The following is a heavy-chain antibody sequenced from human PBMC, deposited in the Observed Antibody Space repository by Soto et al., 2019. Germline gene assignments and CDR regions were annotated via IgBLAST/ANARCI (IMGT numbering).Heavy chain of an antibody. CDR2: ISSSSSYI. CDR1: GFTFSSYS. V-gene: IGHV3-21*01. CDR3: ASESMDYGYCSSTGCSSNPLDF. J-gene: IGHJ4*02. D-gene: IGHD2-2*03. Sequence: GGSLRLSCAASGFTFSSYSMNWVRQAPGKGLEWVSSISSSSSYIYYADSVKGRFTISRDNAKNSLYLQMNSLRAEDTAVYYCASESMDYGYCSSTGCSSNPLDFWGQGTLVTVSS.